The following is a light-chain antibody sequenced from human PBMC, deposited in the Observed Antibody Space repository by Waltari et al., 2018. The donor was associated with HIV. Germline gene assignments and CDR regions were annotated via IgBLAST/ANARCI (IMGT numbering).Light chain of an antibody. CDR1: SSNIGAGYD. J-gene: IGLJ3*02. CDR2: GNS. Sequence: QSVLTQPPSVSGAPGQRVTISCTGSSSNIGAGYDVHWYQQLPGTAPKLLFYGNSNRPSGVPDLFAGSKSGTSASLAITGLQAEDEADYYCQSYDSSLSGSVFGGGTKLTVL. V-gene: IGLV1-40*01. CDR3: QSYDSSLSGSV.